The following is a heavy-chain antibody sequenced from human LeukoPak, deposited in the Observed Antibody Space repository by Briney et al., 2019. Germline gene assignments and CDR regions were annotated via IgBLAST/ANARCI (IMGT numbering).Heavy chain of an antibody. J-gene: IGHJ4*02. Sequence: GGSLRLSCAASGFIFSTYTIHWVRQAPGKGLEWVAVISYDGSNKYYADSVKGRFTISRDNSKNTLYLQMNSLRAEDTAVYYCAKDLTYWGQGTLVTVSS. CDR2: ISYDGSNK. CDR3: AKDLTY. V-gene: IGHV3-30-3*01. CDR1: GFIFSTYT. D-gene: IGHD4/OR15-4a*01.